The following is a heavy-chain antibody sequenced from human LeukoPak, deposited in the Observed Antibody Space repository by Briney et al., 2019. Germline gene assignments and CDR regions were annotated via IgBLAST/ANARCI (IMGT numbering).Heavy chain of an antibody. D-gene: IGHD5-24*01. J-gene: IGHJ4*02. Sequence: GGSLRLSCAASGFTFSNYAMYWVRQAPGKGLEWVAVISYDGSNKYYADSVKGRFTISRDNSKNTLYLQMNSLRAEDTGVYYCARGGRDGYNYIDYWGQGTLVTVSS. V-gene: IGHV3-30-3*01. CDR1: GFTFSNYA. CDR2: ISYDGSNK. CDR3: ARGGRDGYNYIDY.